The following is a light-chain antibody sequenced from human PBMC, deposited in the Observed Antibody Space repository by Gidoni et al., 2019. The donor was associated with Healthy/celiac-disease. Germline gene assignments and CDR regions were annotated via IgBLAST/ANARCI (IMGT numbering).Light chain of an antibody. Sequence: DIQMTQSPSYLSASVGDRVTITCQASQDISNYLNWYQQKPGKAPKLLIYDASNLATGVPSRFSGSGSGTDFTFTISRLQPEDIATYYCQQYDNLPRTFGPGTKVDIK. CDR2: DAS. CDR3: QQYDNLPRT. CDR1: QDISNY. J-gene: IGKJ3*01. V-gene: IGKV1-33*01.